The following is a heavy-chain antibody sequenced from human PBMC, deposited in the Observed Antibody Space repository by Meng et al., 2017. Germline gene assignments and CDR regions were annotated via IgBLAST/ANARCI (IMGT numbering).Heavy chain of an antibody. CDR2: IYHSGST. V-gene: IGHV4-39*07. CDR3: ARIGDWGSTRYFDY. J-gene: IGHJ4*02. Sequence: QLQLQESGPGLVTPSETLSLTCTVSGGSISSSSYYWGWIRQPPGKGLEWIGEIYHSGSTNYNPSLKSRVTISVDKSKNQFSLKLSSVTAADTAVYYCARIGDWGSTRYFDYWGQGTLVTVSS. D-gene: IGHD7-27*01. CDR1: GGSISSSSYY.